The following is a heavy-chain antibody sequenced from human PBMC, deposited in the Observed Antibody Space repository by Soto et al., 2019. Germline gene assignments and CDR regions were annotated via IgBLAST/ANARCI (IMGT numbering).Heavy chain of an antibody. Sequence: GESLKISCKGSGYSFTSYWISWVRQMPGKGLEWMGRIDPSDSYTNYSPSFQGHVTISADKSISTAYLQWSSLKASDTAMYYCATAGGCSSTSCHLLGNYYYYGMDVWGQGTTVTVYS. V-gene: IGHV5-10-1*01. D-gene: IGHD2-2*01. CDR3: ATAGGCSSTSCHLLGNYYYYGMDV. J-gene: IGHJ6*02. CDR1: GYSFTSYW. CDR2: IDPSDSYT.